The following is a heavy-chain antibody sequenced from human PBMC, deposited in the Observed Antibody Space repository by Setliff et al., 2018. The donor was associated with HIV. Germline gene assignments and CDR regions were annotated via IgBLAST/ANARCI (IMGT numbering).Heavy chain of an antibody. Sequence: GGSLRLSCSASGFSFSNYAMHWVRQAPGKGLEYVSAISGNGGNTYYTDSVKGRFTISRDNAKNTLYLQMSSLRSEDTAVYYCVKGRFLEWFNWFDPWGQGTLVTVSS. CDR1: GFSFSNYA. CDR3: VKGRFLEWFNWFDP. J-gene: IGHJ5*02. CDR2: ISGNGGNT. D-gene: IGHD3-3*01. V-gene: IGHV3-64D*09.